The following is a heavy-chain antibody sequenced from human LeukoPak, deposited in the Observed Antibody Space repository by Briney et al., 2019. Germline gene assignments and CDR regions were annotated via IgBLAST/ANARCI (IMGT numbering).Heavy chain of an antibody. CDR1: GFTFSSYA. J-gene: IGHJ4*02. CDR3: AKDLLGGDGYNSDY. D-gene: IGHD5-24*01. CDR2: ISGSGGST. Sequence: AGGSLRLSCVASGFTFSSYAMSWVRQAPGKGLEWVSAISGSGGSTYYADSVKGRFTISRDNSKNTLYLQMNSLRAEDTAVYYCAKDLLGGDGYNSDYWGQGTLVTVSS. V-gene: IGHV3-23*01.